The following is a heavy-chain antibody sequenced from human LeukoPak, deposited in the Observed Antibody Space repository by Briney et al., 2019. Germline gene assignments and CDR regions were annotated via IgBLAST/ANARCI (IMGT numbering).Heavy chain of an antibody. V-gene: IGHV4-59*01. D-gene: IGHD6-13*01. CDR3: ARLSAAVQH. J-gene: IGHJ1*01. CDR1: GGSISSYY. CDR2: IYYRGST. Sequence: SETLSLTCTVSGGSISSYYWSWIRQPPGKGLEWIGYIYYRGSTNYNPSLKSRVTISVDTSKNQFSLKLSSVTAADTAVYHCARLSAAVQHWGQGTLVTVSS.